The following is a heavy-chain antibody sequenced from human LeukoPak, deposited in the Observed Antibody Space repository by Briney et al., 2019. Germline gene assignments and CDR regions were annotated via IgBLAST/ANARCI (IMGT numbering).Heavy chain of an antibody. D-gene: IGHD5-24*01. J-gene: IGHJ4*02. CDR1: GGSISSGGYY. V-gene: IGHV4-31*03. CDR3: ARGDGYNSNPDY. CDR2: IYYSGST. Sequence: SETLSLTCTVSGGSISSGGYYWNWIRQHPGKGLEWIGYIYYSGSTYYNPSLKSRVTISVDTSKNQFSLKLSSVTAADTAVYYCARGDGYNSNPDYWGQGTLVTVSS.